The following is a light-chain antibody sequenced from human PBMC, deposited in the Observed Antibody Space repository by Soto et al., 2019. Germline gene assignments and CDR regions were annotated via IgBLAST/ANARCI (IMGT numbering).Light chain of an antibody. J-gene: IGLJ1*01. CDR2: DVN. CDR3: CSYAGSPYV. Sequence: QYALTQPRSVSGSPGQSVAISCTGTSSDVGNYNYVSWYQQHPGKAPKVIIYDVNKRPSGVPDRFSGSKSGNTASLTISGLQAEDEADYYCCSYAGSPYVFGTGTKLTVL. V-gene: IGLV2-11*01. CDR1: SSDVGNYNY.